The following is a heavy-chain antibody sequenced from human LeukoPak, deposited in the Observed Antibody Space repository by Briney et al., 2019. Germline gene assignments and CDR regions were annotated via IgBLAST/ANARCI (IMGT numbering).Heavy chain of an antibody. D-gene: IGHD4-23*01. V-gene: IGHV5-51*01. CDR3: ATAVVTNAFDI. J-gene: IGHJ3*02. CDR1: GYSFTSYW. Sequence: GESLKISCKGSGYSFTSYWIGWVRQMPGKGLEWVGIIFPGDSDTRYSPSFQGQVTISADKSISTAYLQWSSLKASDTAMYYCATAVVTNAFDIWGQGTMVTVSS. CDR2: IFPGDSDT.